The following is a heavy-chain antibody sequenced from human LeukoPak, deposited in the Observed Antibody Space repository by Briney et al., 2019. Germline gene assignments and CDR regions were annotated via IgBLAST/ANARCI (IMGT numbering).Heavy chain of an antibody. CDR2: ISYDGNDK. CDR1: GFTFGSYA. D-gene: IGHD3-16*02. V-gene: IGHV3-30*04. Sequence: GGSLRLSCAASGFTFGSYAIHWVRQAPGKGLEWVAVISYDGNDKYYADSVKGRFTISRDNSKNTLYVQMNSLRPEDTAVYYCAKESIVYYYYYMDVWGKGTTVTVSS. CDR3: AKESIVYYYYYMDV. J-gene: IGHJ6*03.